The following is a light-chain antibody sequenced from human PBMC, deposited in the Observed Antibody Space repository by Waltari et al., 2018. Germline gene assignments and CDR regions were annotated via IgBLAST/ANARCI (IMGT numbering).Light chain of an antibody. V-gene: IGKV1-12*01. CDR2: KAS. CDR3: LQYSSSPWT. CDR1: QSISSW. Sequence: DIQMTQSPSSLSASVADTVTITCRASQSISSWLDWYQQKPGKAPKLLIYKASSLQSGVPSRFSGSGSGTDFTLTISSLQPEDFATYYCLQYSSSPWTFGQGTKVEIK. J-gene: IGKJ1*01.